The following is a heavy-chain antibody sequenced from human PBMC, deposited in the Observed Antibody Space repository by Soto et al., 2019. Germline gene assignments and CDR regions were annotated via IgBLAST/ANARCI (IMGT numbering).Heavy chain of an antibody. D-gene: IGHD1-26*01. V-gene: IGHV4-61*01. CDR1: GGSVSSGSYY. CDR2: IYYSGST. Sequence: SETLSLTCNVSGGSVSSGSYYWSWIRQPPGKGLEWIGYIYYSGSTNYNPSLKSRVTISVDTSKNQFSLKLSSVTAADTAVYYCARLRSGSYAPFDYWGQGTLVTVSS. CDR3: ARLRSGSYAPFDY. J-gene: IGHJ4*02.